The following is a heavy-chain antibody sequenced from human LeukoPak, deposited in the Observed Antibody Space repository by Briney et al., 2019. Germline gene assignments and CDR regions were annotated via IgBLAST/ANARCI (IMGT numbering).Heavy chain of an antibody. CDR1: GFTFSSYG. D-gene: IGHD6-13*01. J-gene: IGHJ4*02. V-gene: IGHV3-30*02. CDR3: AREGGAGSSRAFDY. Sequence: GGSLRLSCAASGFTFSSYGMHWVRQAPGKGLEWVAFIRYDGSNKYYADSVKGRFTISRDNSRNTLYLQMNSLRAEDTAVYYCAREGGAGSSRAFDYWGQGTLVTVSS. CDR2: IRYDGSNK.